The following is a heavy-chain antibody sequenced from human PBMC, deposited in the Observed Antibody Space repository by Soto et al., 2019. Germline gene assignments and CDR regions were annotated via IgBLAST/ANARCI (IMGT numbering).Heavy chain of an antibody. D-gene: IGHD4-17*01. J-gene: IGHJ4*02. V-gene: IGHV3-23*01. CDR1: GFTFSSYA. CDR2: ISGSGGST. Sequence: EVQLLESGGGLVQPGGSLRLSCAASGFTFSSYAMSWVRQAPGKGLEWVSAISGSGGSTYYADSVKGRFTISRENSKNTLYLQMNSLRAEDTVVFYCANLKSPSSDYGDYGYFDYWGQGTLVTVSS. CDR3: ANLKSPSSDYGDYGYFDY.